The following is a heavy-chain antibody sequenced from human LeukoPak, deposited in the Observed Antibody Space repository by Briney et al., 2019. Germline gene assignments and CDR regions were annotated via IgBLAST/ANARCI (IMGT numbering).Heavy chain of an antibody. CDR2: IYYRGST. J-gene: IGHJ4*02. CDR1: GGSISTGGYY. V-gene: IGHV4-31*03. D-gene: IGHD4/OR15-4a*01. Sequence: SQTLSLTCTVSGGSISTGGYYWSWIRQHPGKGLEYIGYIYYRGSTYYSPFLKSRLTISLDTPNNQFSLKLRSVTAADTAVYYCARATDYGDSYYFDHWGQGTPVTVSS. CDR3: ARATDYGDSYYFDH.